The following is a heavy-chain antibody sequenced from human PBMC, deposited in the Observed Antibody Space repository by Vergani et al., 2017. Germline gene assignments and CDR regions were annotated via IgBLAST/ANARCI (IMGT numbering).Heavy chain of an antibody. J-gene: IGHJ6*03. CDR2: ISGRGDRI. Sequence: VQLLESGGGLVQPGGSLRLSCAASGFTFTDPYMTWIRQAPGKGLEWVSQISGRGDRIYYADSVKGRFTISRDNARNSLYLQMNSLRVEDTATYYCARLVXGYFTDWYFYMDVWGKGTTVTVSS. CDR1: GFTFTDPY. D-gene: IGHD2-21*01. CDR3: ARLVXGYFTDWYFYMDV. V-gene: IGHV3-11*01.